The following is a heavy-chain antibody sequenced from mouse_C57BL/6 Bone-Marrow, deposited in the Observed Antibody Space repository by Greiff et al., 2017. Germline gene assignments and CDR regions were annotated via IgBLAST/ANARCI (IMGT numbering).Heavy chain of an antibody. CDR3: ARGGYYDYAWFAY. CDR1: GYTFTDYY. V-gene: IGHV1-76*01. J-gene: IGHJ3*01. Sequence: QVQLQQSGAELVRPGASVKLSCKASGYTFTDYYINWVKQRPGQGLEWIARIYPGSGNTYYNEKFKGKATLTAEKSSSTAYMRLSSLTSEDSAVYFWARGGYYDYAWFAYWGQGTLVTVSA. CDR2: IYPGSGNT. D-gene: IGHD2-4*01.